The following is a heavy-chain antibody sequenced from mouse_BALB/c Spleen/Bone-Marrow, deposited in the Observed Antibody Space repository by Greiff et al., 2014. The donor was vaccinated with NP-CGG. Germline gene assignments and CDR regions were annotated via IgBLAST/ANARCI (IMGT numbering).Heavy chain of an antibody. D-gene: IGHD2-2*01. CDR1: GYTFTNFW. CDR3: TRWLPYAMDY. V-gene: IGHV1-69*02. CDR2: IYPSDSYT. Sequence: QVHVKQSGAELVRPGASVKLSCKASGYTFTNFWINWVKQRPGQGLEWIGNIYPSDSYTNYNQKFKDKATLTVDKSFSTAYMQLSSPTSEDSAVYYCTRWLPYAMDYWGQGTSVTVSS. J-gene: IGHJ4*01.